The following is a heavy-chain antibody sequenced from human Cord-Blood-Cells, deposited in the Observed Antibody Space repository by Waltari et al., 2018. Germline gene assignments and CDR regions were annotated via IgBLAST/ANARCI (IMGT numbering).Heavy chain of an antibody. CDR1: GFTFSSYS. CDR3: ASDTRPYSSSWYIWYFDL. D-gene: IGHD6-13*01. V-gene: IGHV3-21*01. J-gene: IGHJ2*01. CDR2: ISSSSSYI. Sequence: EVQLVESGGGLVKPGGSLRLSCAASGFTFSSYSMNWVRQAPGKGLEWVSSISSSSSYIYYADSVKGRFTISRDNAKNSLYLQMNSLRAEDTAVYYCASDTRPYSSSWYIWYFDLWGRGTLVTVSS.